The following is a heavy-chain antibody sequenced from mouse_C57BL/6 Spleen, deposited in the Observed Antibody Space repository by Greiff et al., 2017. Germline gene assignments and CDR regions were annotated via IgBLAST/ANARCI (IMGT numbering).Heavy chain of an antibody. D-gene: IGHD4-1*01. J-gene: IGHJ2*01. CDR1: GYSITSGYY. V-gene: IGHV3-6*01. CDR3: ARDPWEGY. CDR2: ISYDGSN. Sequence: EVKLQESGPGLVKPSQSLSLTCSVTGYSITSGYYWNWIRQFPGNKLEWMGYISYDGSNNYNPSLKNRISITRDTSKNQFFLKLNSVTTEDTATYYCARDPWEGYWGQGTTHTVSS.